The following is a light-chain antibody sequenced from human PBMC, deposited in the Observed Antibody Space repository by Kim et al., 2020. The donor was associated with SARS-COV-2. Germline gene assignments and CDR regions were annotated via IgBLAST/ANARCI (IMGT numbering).Light chain of an antibody. J-gene: IGKJ1*01. Sequence: CLSAGERATLSCRASQTISSKYLAWYQQKPGQPPRLLIYGVSSRATGIPDRFSGSGSGTDFTLTISRLGPEDSAVYYCQQLGTWTFGQGTKVDIK. V-gene: IGKV3-20*01. CDR2: GVS. CDR3: QQLGTWT. CDR1: QTISSKY.